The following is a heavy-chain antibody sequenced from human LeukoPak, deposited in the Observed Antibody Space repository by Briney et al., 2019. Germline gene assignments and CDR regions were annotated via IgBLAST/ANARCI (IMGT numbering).Heavy chain of an antibody. V-gene: IGHV3-33*01. CDR3: ARGGTYGDYVDY. D-gene: IGHD4-17*01. J-gene: IGHJ4*02. CDR1: GFTFSSYG. Sequence: GRSLRLSCVASGFTFSSYGMHWVRQAPGKGLEWVAVIWYDGSNKYYADSVKGRFTISRDNSKNTLYLQMNSLRAEDTAVYYCARGGTYGDYVDYWGQGTLVTVSS. CDR2: IWYDGSNK.